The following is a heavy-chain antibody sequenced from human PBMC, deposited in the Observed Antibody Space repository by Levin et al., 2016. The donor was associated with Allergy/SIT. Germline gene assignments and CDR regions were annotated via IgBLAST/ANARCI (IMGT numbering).Heavy chain of an antibody. Sequence: GESLEISCAASGFTFINYAMNWVRQAPGKGLEWVSSIRVSDGRTYYADSVKGRFSISRDDGKNSLYLQMNSLRAEDTAVYYCVRGPDSSAWYGVGLWGQGTLVTVSS. CDR2: IRVSDGRT. V-gene: IGHV3-21*01. D-gene: IGHD6-19*01. CDR1: GFTFINYA. J-gene: IGHJ4*02. CDR3: VRGPDSSAWYGVGL.